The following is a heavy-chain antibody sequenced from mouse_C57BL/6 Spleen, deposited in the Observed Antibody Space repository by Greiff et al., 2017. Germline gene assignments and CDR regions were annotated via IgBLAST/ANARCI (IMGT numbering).Heavy chain of an antibody. J-gene: IGHJ1*03. CDR1: GFTFSNYW. CDR2: IRLKSDTYAT. Sequence: EVQLVESGGGLVQPGGSMKLSCVASGFTFSNYWMNWVRQSPEKGLEWVAQIRLKSDTYATHYAESVKGRFTISRDDSKSSVYLQMNNLRAEDTGIYCCTGQDPYWYFDVWGTGTTVTVSS. CDR3: TGQDPYWYFDV. V-gene: IGHV6-3*01.